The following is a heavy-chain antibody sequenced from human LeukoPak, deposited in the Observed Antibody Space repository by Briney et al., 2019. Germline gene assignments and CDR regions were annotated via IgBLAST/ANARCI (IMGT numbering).Heavy chain of an antibody. Sequence: TGESLRLSCAASGFIFSDYYMSWIRQAPGKGLECLSYISSSSIYTSYADSVKGRFTISRDNAKNSLYLQQHSLRAEDTAVYYCARGSPPDYWGQGTLVTVSS. V-gene: IGHV3-11*05. D-gene: IGHD2-15*01. CDR1: GFIFSDYY. CDR2: ISSSSIYT. J-gene: IGHJ4*02. CDR3: ARGSPPDY.